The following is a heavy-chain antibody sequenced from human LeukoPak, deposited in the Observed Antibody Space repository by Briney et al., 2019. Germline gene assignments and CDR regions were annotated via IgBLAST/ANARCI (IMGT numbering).Heavy chain of an antibody. CDR1: GFTFSNYG. CDR2: ISYDGSNK. D-gene: IGHD1-26*01. Sequence: GGSLRLSCAASGFTFSNYGIHWVRQAPGKGLEWVAVISYDGSNKYYADFVKGRFTISRDNSKNTLYLQMNSLRAEDTAVYYCAKEVRDSGSYRFDYWGQGTLVTVSS. J-gene: IGHJ4*02. CDR3: AKEVRDSGSYRFDY. V-gene: IGHV3-30*18.